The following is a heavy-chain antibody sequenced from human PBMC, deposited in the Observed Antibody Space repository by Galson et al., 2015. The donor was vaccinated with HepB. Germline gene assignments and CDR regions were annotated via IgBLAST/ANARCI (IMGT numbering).Heavy chain of an antibody. D-gene: IGHD4-11*01. Sequence: SLRLSCAASGFTFRDSAMSWVRQAPGKGLQWVAGLSDTGFSPGYADSVKGRFIISRDNFKKMLYLDMNDLYADDTAIYYCAKNWTVTSSFDSWGQGTLVTVSS. V-gene: IGHV3-23*01. CDR2: LSDTGFSP. CDR3: AKNWTVTSSFDS. CDR1: GFTFRDSA. J-gene: IGHJ4*02.